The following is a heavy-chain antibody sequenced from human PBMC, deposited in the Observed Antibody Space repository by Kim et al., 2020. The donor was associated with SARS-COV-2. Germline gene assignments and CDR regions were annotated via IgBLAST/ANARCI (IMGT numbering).Heavy chain of an antibody. Sequence: YVRGRFTIARANTKNTLYLQMNGLRAEDTAVYYCANGWSPDYYYYYGMDVWGQGTTVTVSS. V-gene: IGHV3-23*01. J-gene: IGHJ6*02. CDR3: ANGWSPDYYYYYGMDV. D-gene: IGHD2-8*01.